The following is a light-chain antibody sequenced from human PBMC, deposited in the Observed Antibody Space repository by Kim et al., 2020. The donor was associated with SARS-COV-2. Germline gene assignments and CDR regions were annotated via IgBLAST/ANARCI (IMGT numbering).Light chain of an antibody. CDR3: QQRSNWPPT. V-gene: IGKV3-11*01. CDR2: DAS. CDR1: QSVSSY. Sequence: EIVLTQSPATLSLSPGERATLSCRASQSVSSYLAWYQQKPGQAPRLLIYDASNRATGIPPRFTGSGSGTDFTLTISSLEPEDFAVYYCQQRSNWPPTFGGGTKLEI. J-gene: IGKJ4*01.